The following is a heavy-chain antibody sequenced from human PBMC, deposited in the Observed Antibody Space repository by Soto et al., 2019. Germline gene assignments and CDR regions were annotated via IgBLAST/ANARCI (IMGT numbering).Heavy chain of an antibody. D-gene: IGHD2-21*02. J-gene: IGHJ4*02. Sequence: PSETLSLTCAVYGGSFSGYYGSRIRQPPGKGLEWIGEINHSGSTAYNPSLKSRVTISVDTSRNQFSLKLNSVTAADTAVYYCARTTAAIHLNYWSQGTLVTVSS. CDR2: INHSGST. V-gene: IGHV4-34*01. CDR1: GGSFSGYY. CDR3: ARTTAAIHLNY.